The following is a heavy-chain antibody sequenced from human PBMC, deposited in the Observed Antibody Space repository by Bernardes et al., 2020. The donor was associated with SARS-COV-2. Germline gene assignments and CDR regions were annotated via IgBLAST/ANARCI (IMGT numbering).Heavy chain of an antibody. CDR1: GDSINTGSSF. V-gene: IGHV4-30-4*01. CDR3: ATYGAKGAFDI. D-gene: IGHD4-17*01. Sequence: TLSLSCTVTGDSINTGSSFWSWIRQPPGPGLEWIGYLFHSGRTFNNPSLERRLNISIDLSRNQFSLNLASVTAADTAVYYCATYGAKGAFDIWGQGTMVTVSS. J-gene: IGHJ3*02. CDR2: LFHSGRT.